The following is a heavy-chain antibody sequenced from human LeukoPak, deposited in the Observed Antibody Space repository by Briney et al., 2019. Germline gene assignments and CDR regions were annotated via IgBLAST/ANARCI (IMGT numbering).Heavy chain of an antibody. D-gene: IGHD5-18*01. CDR1: GFTFSSYA. Sequence: PGGSLRLPCAASGFTFSSYAMNWVRQAPGKGLEWVSYINNNGTTIYYADSVKGRFTISRDNAENSLYLQMNSLRAEDTAVYYCTKGTIWLPFDYWGQGTLVTVSS. J-gene: IGHJ4*02. CDR2: INNNGTTI. V-gene: IGHV3-48*03. CDR3: TKGTIWLPFDY.